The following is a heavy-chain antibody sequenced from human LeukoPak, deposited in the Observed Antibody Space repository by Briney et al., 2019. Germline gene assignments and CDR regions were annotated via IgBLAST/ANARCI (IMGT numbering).Heavy chain of an antibody. Sequence: PSETLSLTCAVSGGSISSSNWWSWVRQPPGKGLEWIGEIYHSGSTNYNPSLKSRVTISVDTSKNQFSLKLSSVTAADTAVYYCARGTKYYDILTGYYYFDYWGQGTLVTVSS. CDR1: GGSISSSNW. V-gene: IGHV4-4*02. J-gene: IGHJ4*02. CDR2: IYHSGST. D-gene: IGHD3-9*01. CDR3: ARGTKYYDILTGYYYFDY.